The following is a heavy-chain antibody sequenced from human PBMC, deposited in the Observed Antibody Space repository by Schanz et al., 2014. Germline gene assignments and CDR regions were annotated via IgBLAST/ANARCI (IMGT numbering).Heavy chain of an antibody. Sequence: VQLVESGGGVVQPGRSLRLSCAASGFVFRGYVMHWVRQAPGKGLEWVSAISGSGETTYYADSVKGRFTISRDTAENSVYLQMNSLRAEDTAVYYCARDGYRNGRPFDHWGQGTRVTVSA. V-gene: IGHV3-48*03. J-gene: IGHJ4*02. CDR2: ISGSGETT. CDR1: GFVFRGYV. D-gene: IGHD5-18*01. CDR3: ARDGYRNGRPFDH.